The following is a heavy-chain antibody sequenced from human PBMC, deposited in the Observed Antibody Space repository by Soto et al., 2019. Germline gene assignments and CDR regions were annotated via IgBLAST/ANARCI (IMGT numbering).Heavy chain of an antibody. Sequence: SETLSLTCTVSGGSITDYSWVWIRQPAGKGLEWIGRIFSSGSTNYNPSLKGRITMSLDTSRNQFSLKLNSATATDTAVYFCARDQGVVVTADNWFDPWGQGIQVTVSS. J-gene: IGHJ5*02. CDR3: ARDQGVVVTADNWFDP. V-gene: IGHV4-4*07. CDR1: GGSITDYS. CDR2: IFSSGST. D-gene: IGHD2-21*02.